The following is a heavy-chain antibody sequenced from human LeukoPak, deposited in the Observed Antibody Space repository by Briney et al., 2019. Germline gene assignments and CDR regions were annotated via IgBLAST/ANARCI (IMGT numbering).Heavy chain of an antibody. Sequence: PGGSLRLSCAASGFTFSSYAMSWVRQAPGKGLEWVSSISSSSSYIYYADSVKGRSTISRDNAKNSLYLQMNSLRAEDTAVYYCARPYCSSTSCYRFWGFDYWGQGTLVTVSS. D-gene: IGHD2-2*02. CDR1: GFTFSSYA. J-gene: IGHJ4*02. CDR3: ARPYCSSTSCYRFWGFDY. V-gene: IGHV3-21*01. CDR2: ISSSSSYI.